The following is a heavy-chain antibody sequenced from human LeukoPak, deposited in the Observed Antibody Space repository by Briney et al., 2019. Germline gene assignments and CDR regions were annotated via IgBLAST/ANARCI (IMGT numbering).Heavy chain of an antibody. J-gene: IGHJ4*02. CDR2: IRNDGSNK. Sequence: GGSLRLSCAASGFSFCSYGMHWVRQAPGNGLEWGAFIRNDGSNKFYVDSVKGRVTISRDNSKNTLYLQMNSLRAEDTAVYYCAWGGSGYYFDYWGQGTLVTVSS. V-gene: IGHV3-30*02. CDR1: GFSFCSYG. CDR3: AWGGSGYYFDY. D-gene: IGHD2-15*01.